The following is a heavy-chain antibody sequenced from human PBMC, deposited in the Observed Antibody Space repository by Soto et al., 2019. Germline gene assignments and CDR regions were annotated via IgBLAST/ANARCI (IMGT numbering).Heavy chain of an antibody. CDR2: IHHSGNS. D-gene: IGHD6-25*01. CDR3: ARGERQQQRDY. J-gene: IGHJ4*02. Sequence: QVQLHESGPGLVKPSGTLSLTCAVSGDSIRSDKWWSWVRQPPGKGLEWIGEIHHSGNSNYNPSLKXRXXXSXXKSENQFSLNLSSVTDADTAVYYCARGERQQQRDYWGQGTLVTVSS. V-gene: IGHV4-4*02. CDR1: GDSIRSDKW.